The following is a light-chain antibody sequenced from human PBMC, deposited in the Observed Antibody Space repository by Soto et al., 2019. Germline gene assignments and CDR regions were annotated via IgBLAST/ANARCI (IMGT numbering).Light chain of an antibody. Sequence: DIVMTQSPLSLPVTPGEPASISCRSSQSLLHSNGYNYLDWYLQKPGQSPQLLTYLGSNRASEVPARFSGSGSGTDFTLTISRVEAEYVGVYYVMQALHTPRTFGPGNKVDIK. CDR2: LGS. CDR3: MQALHTPRT. J-gene: IGKJ3*01. CDR1: QSLLHSNGYNY. V-gene: IGKV2-28*01.